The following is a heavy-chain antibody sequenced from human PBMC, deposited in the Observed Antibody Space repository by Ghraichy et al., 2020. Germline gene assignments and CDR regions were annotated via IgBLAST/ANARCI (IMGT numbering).Heavy chain of an antibody. V-gene: IGHV3-15*01. D-gene: IGHD2-15*01. Sequence: GGSLRLSCAASGFSFYTAWMTWVRQAPGKGLEWVGLIKKKTDGGTADYAAPVKGRFTISRDDSKNTLYLQMDSLETEDTAVYYCVWWFYGYFQQWGQGTLVTVSS. CDR2: IKKKTDGGTA. CDR1: GFSFYTAW. J-gene: IGHJ1*01. CDR3: VWWFYGYFQQ.